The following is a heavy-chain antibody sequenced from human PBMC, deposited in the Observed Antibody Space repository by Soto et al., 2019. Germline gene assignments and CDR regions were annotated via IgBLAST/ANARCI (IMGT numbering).Heavy chain of an antibody. J-gene: IGHJ6*02. V-gene: IGHV1-8*01. CDR2: MNPNSGNT. Sequence: GASVKVSCKASGYTFTSYDINWVRQATGQGLEWMGWMNPNSGNTGYAQKFQGRVTMTRNTSISTAYMELSSLRSEDTAVYYCARGIGELYYYYGMDVWGQGTTVTVSS. D-gene: IGHD1-26*01. CDR3: ARGIGELYYYYGMDV. CDR1: GYTFTSYD.